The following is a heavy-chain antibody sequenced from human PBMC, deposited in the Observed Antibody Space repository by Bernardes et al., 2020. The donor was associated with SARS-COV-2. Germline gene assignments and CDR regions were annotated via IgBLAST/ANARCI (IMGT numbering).Heavy chain of an antibody. J-gene: IGHJ4*02. D-gene: IGHD3-22*01. V-gene: IGHV4-34*01. CDR1: GGSFSGYY. CDR2: INPSGST. Sequence: SETLSLTCAVYGGSFSGYYWSWIRQPPGKGLEWIGEINPSGSTNYNPSLKSRVTISVDTSKNQFSLKLSSVTAADTAVYYCARGPRGRYYYDSSGYYYVYWGQGTLVTVSS. CDR3: ARGPRGRYYYDSSGYYYVY.